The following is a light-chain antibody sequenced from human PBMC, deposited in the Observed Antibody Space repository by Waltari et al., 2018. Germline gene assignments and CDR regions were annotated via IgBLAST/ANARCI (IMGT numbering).Light chain of an antibody. V-gene: IGLV3-25*03. Sequence: YELPQPPSVSVSPGQTARITCSGDALSKEYGYWYQQKPGPAPVMVIYKDRERPSVIPERFSGSSSGTTVTLTISGVQAEDEADYYCQSGDGSSSYVAFGGGTKLTVL. CDR3: QSGDGSSSYVA. CDR2: KDR. J-gene: IGLJ3*02. CDR1: ALSKEY.